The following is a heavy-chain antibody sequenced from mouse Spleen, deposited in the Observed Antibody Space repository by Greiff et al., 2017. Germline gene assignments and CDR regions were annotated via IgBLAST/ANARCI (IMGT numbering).Heavy chain of an antibody. Sequence: VQLQQPGAELVMPGASVKLSCKASGYTFTSYWMHWVKQRPGQGLEWIGEIDPSDSYTNYNQKFKGKATLTVDKSSSTAYMQLSSLTSEDSAVYYCARYYDDDEGSAMDYWGQGTSVTVSS. D-gene: IGHD2-4*01. V-gene: IGHV1-69*01. CDR2: IDPSDSYT. J-gene: IGHJ4*01. CDR3: ARYYDDDEGSAMDY. CDR1: GYTFTSYW.